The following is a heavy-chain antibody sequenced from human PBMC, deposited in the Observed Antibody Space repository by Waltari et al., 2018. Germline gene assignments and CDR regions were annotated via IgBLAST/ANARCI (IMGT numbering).Heavy chain of an antibody. CDR1: GYSISSGYY. CDR3: ASYEWSGYYTRDY. D-gene: IGHD3-3*01. CDR2: IYHSGST. V-gene: IGHV4-38-2*01. Sequence: QVQLQESGPGLVKPSETLSLTCAVSGYSISSGYYWGWIRQPPGKGLEGIGSIYHSGSTYYNPSLKSRVTISVDTSKNQFSLKLSSVTAADTAVYYCASYEWSGYYTRDYWGQGTLVTVSS. J-gene: IGHJ4*02.